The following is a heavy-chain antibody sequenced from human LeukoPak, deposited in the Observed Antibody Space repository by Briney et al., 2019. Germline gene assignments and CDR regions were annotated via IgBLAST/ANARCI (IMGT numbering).Heavy chain of an antibody. CDR3: TTDRTTIFGVVSY. Sequence: GGSLRLSCAAPGFTFRNAWMSWVRQAPGKGLEWVGRIKTKSEGGTTDYSSPVKGRFTISRDDSKSTLFLEMDSLKTEDTALYYCTTDRTTIFGVVSYWGQGTQVTVSS. D-gene: IGHD3-3*01. CDR2: IKTKSEGGTT. V-gene: IGHV3-15*01. J-gene: IGHJ4*02. CDR1: GFTFRNAW.